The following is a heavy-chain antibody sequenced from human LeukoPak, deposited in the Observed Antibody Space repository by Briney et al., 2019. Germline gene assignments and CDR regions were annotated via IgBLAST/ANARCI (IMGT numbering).Heavy chain of an antibody. CDR2: INGDGSXX. CDR1: GFTFSSYS. CDR3: AREHYGPDY. V-gene: IGHV3-74*01. Sequence: GGSLRLSCAASGFTFSSYSMHWXXQXPGKXXXWXSXINGDGSXXXYXXSVKGXXXXXXXXAKNTLYLQMNSLRAEDTAVYYCAREHYGPDYWGQGTLVTVSS. J-gene: IGHJ4*02. D-gene: IGHD4-17*01.